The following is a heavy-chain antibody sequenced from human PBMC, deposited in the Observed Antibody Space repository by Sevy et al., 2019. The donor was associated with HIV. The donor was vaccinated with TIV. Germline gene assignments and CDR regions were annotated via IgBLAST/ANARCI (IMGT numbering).Heavy chain of an antibody. V-gene: IGHV3-30-3*01. CDR2: ISYDGSNK. Sequence: GSLRLSCAASGFTFSSYAMHWVRQAPGKGLEWVAVISYDGSNKYYADSVKGRFTISRDNSKNTRYLQMNSLRAEDTAVYYCAREDYDILTGYYTGYFDYWGQGTLVTVSS. D-gene: IGHD3-9*01. CDR3: AREDYDILTGYYTGYFDY. J-gene: IGHJ4*02. CDR1: GFTFSSYA.